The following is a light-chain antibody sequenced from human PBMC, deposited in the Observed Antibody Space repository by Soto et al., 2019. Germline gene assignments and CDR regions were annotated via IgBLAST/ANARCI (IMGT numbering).Light chain of an antibody. J-gene: IGKJ4*01. CDR2: GAS. V-gene: IGKV3-20*01. CDR3: QQYGSSPLT. Sequence: PGERATLSCRASRSVSSSLVWYQQKPGQAPRLLIYGASSRATGIPDRFSGSGSGTDFTLTISRLEPEDFAVYYCQQYGSSPLTFGGGTKVDIK. CDR1: RSVSSS.